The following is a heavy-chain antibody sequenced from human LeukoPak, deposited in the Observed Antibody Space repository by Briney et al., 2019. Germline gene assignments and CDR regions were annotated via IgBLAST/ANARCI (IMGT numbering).Heavy chain of an antibody. D-gene: IGHD3-3*01. Sequence: SETLSLTCTVSGGSISSSSYYWGWIRQPPGKGLEWIGSIYYSGSTYYNPSLKSRVTISVDTSKNQFSLKLSSVTAADTAVYYCARGVRNYDFWSGYYTVPLRGTPFDYWGQGTLVTVSS. CDR2: IYYSGST. J-gene: IGHJ4*02. CDR1: GGSISSSSYY. CDR3: ARGVRNYDFWSGYYTVPLRGTPFDY. V-gene: IGHV4-39*07.